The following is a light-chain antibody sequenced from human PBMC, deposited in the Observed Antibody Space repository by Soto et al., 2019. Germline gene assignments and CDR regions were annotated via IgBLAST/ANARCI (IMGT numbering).Light chain of an antibody. Sequence: IQLTQSPSSLSASVGDRVTITCRAGQDIGSALAWYQQRPGKAPKLLLYDASNLEAGVPSRFSCSWSWTDFTLTITSLRPEDFATYYCQQFNGFPLTFGGGTKVQIK. J-gene: IGKJ4*01. V-gene: IGKV1-13*02. CDR2: DAS. CDR3: QQFNGFPLT. CDR1: QDIGSA.